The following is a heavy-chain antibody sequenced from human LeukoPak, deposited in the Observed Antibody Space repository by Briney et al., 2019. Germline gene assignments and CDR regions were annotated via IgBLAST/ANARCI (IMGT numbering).Heavy chain of an antibody. Sequence: QPGGSLRLSCAASGFTFSSYAMSWVRQAPGKGLEWVSAISGSGGSTYYADSVKGRFTISRDNSKNTLYLQMNSLRAEDTALYYCARDRGWYYGSGSYHWFDPWGQGTLVTVSS. CDR3: ARDRGWYYGSGSYHWFDP. V-gene: IGHV3-23*01. CDR1: GFTFSSYA. CDR2: ISGSGGST. D-gene: IGHD3-10*01. J-gene: IGHJ5*02.